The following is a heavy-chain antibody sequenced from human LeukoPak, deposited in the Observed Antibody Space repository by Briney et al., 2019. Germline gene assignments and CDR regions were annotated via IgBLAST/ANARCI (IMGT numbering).Heavy chain of an antibody. CDR2: INAGNGNT. J-gene: IGHJ4*02. CDR3: ASETDYDSSGYYYLDY. CDR1: GYTFTSYA. D-gene: IGHD3-22*01. V-gene: IGHV1-3*01. Sequence: ASVKVSCKASGYTFTSYAMHWVRQAPGQRLEWMGWINAGNGNTKYSQKFQGRDTITRDTSASTAYMELSSLRAEDTAVYYCASETDYDSSGYYYLDYWGQGTLVTVSS.